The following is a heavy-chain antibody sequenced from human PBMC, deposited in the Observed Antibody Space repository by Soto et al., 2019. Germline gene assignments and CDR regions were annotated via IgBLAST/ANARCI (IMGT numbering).Heavy chain of an antibody. Sequence: QVQLQESGPGLVKPSQTLSLTCTVSGGSISSGDYYWSWIRQHPGTGLEWIGYIYYSGSTYYNPSLKSRVTISVDTSKNQFSLKLSSVTAADTAVYYCARAPLNWNDGGGIDYWGQGTLVTVSS. V-gene: IGHV4-30-4*01. CDR2: IYYSGST. J-gene: IGHJ4*02. CDR3: ARAPLNWNDGGGIDY. D-gene: IGHD1-20*01. CDR1: GGSISSGDYY.